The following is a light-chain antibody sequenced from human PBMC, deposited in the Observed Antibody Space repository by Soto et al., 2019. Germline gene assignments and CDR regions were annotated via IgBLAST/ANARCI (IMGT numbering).Light chain of an antibody. CDR1: QNLLHSNGYNY. J-gene: IGKJ4*01. V-gene: IGKV2-28*01. CDR3: MQSLQTPLT. Sequence: DIVMTQSPLSLPVTPGEPSSISCRSSQNLLHSNGYNYLDWYLQKPGQSPQLLIFLGSNRASGVPDRFSGSGSGTEFNRKISRLEAEDVGVYYCMQSLQTPLTFGGGTKVESK. CDR2: LGS.